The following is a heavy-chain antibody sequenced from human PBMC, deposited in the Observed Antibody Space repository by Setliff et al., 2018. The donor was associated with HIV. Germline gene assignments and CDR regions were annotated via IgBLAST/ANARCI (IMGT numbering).Heavy chain of an antibody. CDR3: ARGPATGDYSYYFDY. CDR2: IRNKANGGTT. CDR1: GFIFSDHY. J-gene: IGHJ4*02. D-gene: IGHD4-17*01. V-gene: IGHV3-72*01. Sequence: GSLRLSCAASGFIFSDHYIDWVRQAPGKGLEWVARIRNKANGGTTEYVASVKGRSTISRDDSEYSLYLQMNSLKTEDTAVYYCARGPATGDYSYYFDYWGQGTLVTVSS.